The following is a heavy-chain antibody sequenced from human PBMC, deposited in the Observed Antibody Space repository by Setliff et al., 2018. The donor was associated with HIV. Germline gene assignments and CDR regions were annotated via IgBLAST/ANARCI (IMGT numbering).Heavy chain of an antibody. CDR1: GFLFHTYW. D-gene: IGHD3-9*01. V-gene: IGHV3-7*01. J-gene: IGHJ6*03. Sequence: GSLRLSCAASGFLFHTYWMSWVRQAPGKGLEWVANIKEDGSEKYYVDSVKGRFTISRDNAENSLYLQMSSLRAEDTAVYYCARDSSRGYLDWLSLKYSYSYYIDVWGKGTTVTFSS. CDR2: IKEDGSEK. CDR3: ARDSSRGYLDWLSLKYSYSYYIDV.